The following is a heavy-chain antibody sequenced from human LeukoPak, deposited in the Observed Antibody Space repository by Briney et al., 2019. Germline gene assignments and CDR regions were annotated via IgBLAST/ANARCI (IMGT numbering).Heavy chain of an antibody. Sequence: ASVKVSCKASGYTFTSYDINWVRQATGQGLEWMGWMNPNSGNTGYAQKFQGRVTMTRNTSISTAYMELSSLRSEDTAVYYSARVHYDFWSGYYTSANYYYYMDVWGKGTTVTVSS. CDR2: MNPNSGNT. V-gene: IGHV1-8*01. CDR1: GYTFTSYD. D-gene: IGHD3-3*01. J-gene: IGHJ6*03. CDR3: ARVHYDFWSGYYTSANYYYYMDV.